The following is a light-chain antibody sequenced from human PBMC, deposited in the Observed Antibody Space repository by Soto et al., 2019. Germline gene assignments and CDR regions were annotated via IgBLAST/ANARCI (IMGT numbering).Light chain of an antibody. V-gene: IGKV3-20*01. J-gene: IGKJ1*01. CDR2: GAS. CDR1: QSVSNNY. CDR3: QQYGSSGT. Sequence: EIVLTQSPGTLSLSPGERATLSCRASQSVSNNYLDWYQQTPGQAPRLLIYGASNRATGIPDRFSRSGPGTGFTLTSSRRDPEDLAVYYCQQYGSSGTFGQGTKVEIK.